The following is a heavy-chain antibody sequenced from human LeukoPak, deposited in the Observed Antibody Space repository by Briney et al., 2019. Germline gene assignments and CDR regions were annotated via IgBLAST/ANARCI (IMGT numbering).Heavy chain of an antibody. D-gene: IGHD3-9*01. CDR3: ASGYYDILTGPRAVGY. CDR2: IYYSGST. CDR1: GGSISSYY. V-gene: IGHV4-59*08. J-gene: IGHJ4*02. Sequence: SETLSLTCTVSGGSISSYYWSWIRQPPGKGLEWIGYIYYSGSTNYNPSFKSRVTISVDTSKNQFSLKLSSVTAADTAVYYCASGYYDILTGPRAVGYWGQGTLVTVSS.